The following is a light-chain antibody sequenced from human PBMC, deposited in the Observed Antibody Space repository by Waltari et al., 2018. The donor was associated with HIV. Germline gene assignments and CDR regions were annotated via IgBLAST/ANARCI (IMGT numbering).Light chain of an antibody. CDR1: SSDVGSYNL. V-gene: IGLV2-23*01. J-gene: IGLJ3*02. CDR3: CSYAGSSTRTWV. Sequence: QSALTQPASVSGSPGQSITISCTGTSSDVGSYNLVSWYQQHPGKAPKLMIYEGSKRPSGVSDRFSGSKSGNTASLTISGLHAEDEADYYCCSYAGSSTRTWVFGGGTKLTVL. CDR2: EGS.